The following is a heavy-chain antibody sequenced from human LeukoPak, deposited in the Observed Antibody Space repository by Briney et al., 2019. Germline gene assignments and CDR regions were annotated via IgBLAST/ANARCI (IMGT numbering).Heavy chain of an antibody. CDR1: GGSVRRSHYY. J-gene: IGHJ5*02. D-gene: IGHD3-10*01. V-gene: IGHV4-39*01. CDR2: ISYSGST. Sequence: SETLSLTCTVSGGSVRRSHYYWGWIRQPPGKGMEWIGSISYSGSTYYHPSLKSRVTISVDTSKTQFSLMLSSVTAADTAVYYCARRNYYGNWFDPWGQGTLVTVSS. CDR3: ARRNYYGNWFDP.